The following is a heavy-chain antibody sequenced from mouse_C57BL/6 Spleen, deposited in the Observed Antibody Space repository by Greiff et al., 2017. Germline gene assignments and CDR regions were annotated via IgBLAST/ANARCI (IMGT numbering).Heavy chain of an antibody. J-gene: IGHJ1*03. CDR3: ARMLTTVVARGSYFDV. CDR1: GFSLSTFGMG. Sequence: QVTLKVSGPGILQPSQTLSLTCSFSGFSLSTFGMGVGWIRQPSGKGLEWLAHIWWDDDKYYNPALKSRLTISKDTSKNQVFLKIANVDTADTATYYYARMLTTVVARGSYFDVWGTGTTVTVSS. D-gene: IGHD1-1*01. V-gene: IGHV8-8*01. CDR2: IWWDDDK.